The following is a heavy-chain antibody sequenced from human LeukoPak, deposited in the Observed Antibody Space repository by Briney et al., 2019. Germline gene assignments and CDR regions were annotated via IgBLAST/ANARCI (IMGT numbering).Heavy chain of an antibody. CDR1: GYTLTELS. V-gene: IGHV1-24*01. Sequence: VSVKVSCKVSGYTLTELSMHWVRQAPGKGLEWMGGFDPEDGETIYAQKFQGRVTMTEDTSTDTAYMELSSLRSEDTAVYYCATVLGRITMVRGVITPLVGGAFDIWGQGTMATVSS. D-gene: IGHD3-10*01. J-gene: IGHJ3*02. CDR2: FDPEDGET. CDR3: ATVLGRITMVRGVITPLVGGAFDI.